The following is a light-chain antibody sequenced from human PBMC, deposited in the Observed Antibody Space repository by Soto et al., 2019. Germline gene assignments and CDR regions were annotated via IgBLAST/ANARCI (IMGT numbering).Light chain of an antibody. Sequence: QPVLTQPPSASGSPGQSVAISCTGTSSDVGATDYVSWYQQHSGKAPKLLLYEVNKRPSGVPDRFSGSKSGNTASLTVSALQADDEADYYCISHAGASNVLGTGTKLTVL. CDR1: SSDVGATDY. J-gene: IGLJ1*01. CDR2: EVN. CDR3: ISHAGASNV. V-gene: IGLV2-8*01.